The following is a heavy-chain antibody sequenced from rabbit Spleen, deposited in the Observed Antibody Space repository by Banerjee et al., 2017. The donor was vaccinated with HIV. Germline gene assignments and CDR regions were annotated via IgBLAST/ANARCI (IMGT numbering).Heavy chain of an antibody. CDR1: GFTLSSYW. CDR3: ARRGYVGFGDYTFNF. Sequence: QEQLEESGGDLVKPEGSLTLTCTASGFTLSSYWICWVRQAPGKGLEWIACIYAGDGNTHYASWAKGRFTISKTSSTTVTLQMTSLTAADTATYFCARRGYVGFGDYTFNFWGPGTLVTVS. D-gene: IGHD8-1*01. V-gene: IGHV1S45*01. CDR2: IYAGDGNT. J-gene: IGHJ4*01.